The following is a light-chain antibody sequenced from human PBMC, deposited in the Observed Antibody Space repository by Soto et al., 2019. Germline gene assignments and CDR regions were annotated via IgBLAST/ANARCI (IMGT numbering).Light chain of an antibody. J-gene: IGLJ3*02. V-gene: IGLV2-14*01. Sequence: QSALTQPASVSGSPGQSITISCTGTSSDVGGYNYVSWYQQHPGKAPKLMIYEVSNRPSGVSNRFSGSKSGNTASLTISGLQTEDEADYYCTSYTSSSTRVLGGGTKPTVL. CDR3: TSYTSSSTRV. CDR2: EVS. CDR1: SSDVGGYNY.